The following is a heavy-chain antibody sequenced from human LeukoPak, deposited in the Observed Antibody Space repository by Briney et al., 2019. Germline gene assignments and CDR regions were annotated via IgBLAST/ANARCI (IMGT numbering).Heavy chain of an antibody. D-gene: IGHD3-3*01. CDR3: ARSVPPYYDFWSGYYTGRYFDY. V-gene: IGHV4-31*03. CDR1: GGSISSGGYY. Sequence: SETLSLTCTVSGGSISSGGYYWSWIRQHPGKGLEWIGYIYYSGSTYYNPSLKSRVTISVDTSKNQFSLKLSSVTAADTAVYYCARSVPPYYDFWSGYYTGRYFDYWGQGTLVTVSS. J-gene: IGHJ4*02. CDR2: IYYSGST.